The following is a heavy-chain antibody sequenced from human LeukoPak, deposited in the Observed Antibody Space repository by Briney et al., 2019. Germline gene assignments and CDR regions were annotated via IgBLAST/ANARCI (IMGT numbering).Heavy chain of an antibody. J-gene: IGHJ4*02. D-gene: IGHD3-22*01. Sequence: DPSQTLSLACTVSGGSISSGSYYWSWIRQPAGKGLEWIGRIYTSGSTNYNPSLKSRVTISVDTSKNQFSLKLSSVTAADTAVYYCARVDSNYYDSSGQLDYWGQGTLVTVSS. V-gene: IGHV4-61*02. CDR2: IYTSGST. CDR1: GGSISSGSYY. CDR3: ARVDSNYYDSSGQLDY.